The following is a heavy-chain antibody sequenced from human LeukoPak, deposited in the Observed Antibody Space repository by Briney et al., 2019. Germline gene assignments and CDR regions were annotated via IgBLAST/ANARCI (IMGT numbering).Heavy chain of an antibody. D-gene: IGHD6-19*01. CDR3: ARILAVASFHPFDY. CDR2: ISSSSSYT. CDR1: GFTFSNAW. Sequence: GGSLRLSCAASGFTFSNAWLSWVRQAPGKGLEWVSYISSSSSYTNYADSVKGRFTISRDNAKKSLYLQMNSLRAEDTAVYYCARILAVASFHPFDYWGQGTLVTVSS. J-gene: IGHJ4*02. V-gene: IGHV3-11*03.